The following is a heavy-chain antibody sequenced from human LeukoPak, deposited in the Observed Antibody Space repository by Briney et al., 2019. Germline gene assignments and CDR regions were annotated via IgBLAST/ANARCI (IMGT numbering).Heavy chain of an antibody. V-gene: IGHV4-34*01. CDR2: IYYRGST. J-gene: IGHJ5*02. CDR1: GGSFSGYY. CDR3: ARDIAAALYNWFDP. Sequence: SETLSLTCAVYGGSFSGYYWSWIRQPPGKGLEWIGSIYYRGSTYYNPSLKSRVTMSVDTSKNQFSLKLSSVTAADTAVYYCARDIAAALYNWFDPWGQRTLVTLSS. D-gene: IGHD6-13*01.